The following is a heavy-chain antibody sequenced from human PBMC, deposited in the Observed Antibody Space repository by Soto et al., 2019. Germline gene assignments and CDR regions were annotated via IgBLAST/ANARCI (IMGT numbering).Heavy chain of an antibody. J-gene: IGHJ6*02. CDR3: EKGWLRKYYYYGMDV. D-gene: IGHD5-12*01. V-gene: IGHV3-9*01. CDR2: ISWNSGSI. CDR1: GFTFDDYA. Sequence: PGGSLRLSCAASGFTFDDYAMHWVRQAPGKGLEWVSGISWNSGSIGYADSVKGRFTISRDNAKNSLYLQMNSLRAEDTALYYCEKGWLRKYYYYGMDVWGQGTTVTVSS.